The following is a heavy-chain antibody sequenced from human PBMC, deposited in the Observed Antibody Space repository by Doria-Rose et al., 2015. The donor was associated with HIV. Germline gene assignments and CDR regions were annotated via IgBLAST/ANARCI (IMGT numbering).Heavy chain of an antibody. D-gene: IGHD6-13*01. CDR1: GVSLSSPGMG. CDR2: IFSDDER. Sequence: QVTLKESGPVLVKPTETLTLTCTVSGVSLSSPGMGVSWIRQPPGEALEWLANIFSDDERSYKTSLKSRLNISRCTSKSQAVLTMTDMDPVDTATYYCARIKSSRWYHKYYFDFWGQGTLVIVSA. CDR3: ARIKSSRWYHKYYFDF. J-gene: IGHJ4*02. V-gene: IGHV2-26*01.